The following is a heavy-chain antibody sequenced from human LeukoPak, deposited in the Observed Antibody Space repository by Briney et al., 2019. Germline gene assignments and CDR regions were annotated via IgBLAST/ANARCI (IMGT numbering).Heavy chain of an antibody. J-gene: IGHJ4*02. D-gene: IGHD6-13*01. CDR1: GFTFSDYY. CDR2: ITSISAYT. Sequence: GGSLRLSCAASGFTFSDYYMSWIRQAPGKGLEWVSYITSISAYTNYADSVKGRFTISKDNAKNSLWLQMNSLRAEDTAVYHCARISPSSSWDFDYWGQGTLVTVSS. V-gene: IGHV3-11*03. CDR3: ARISPSSSWDFDY.